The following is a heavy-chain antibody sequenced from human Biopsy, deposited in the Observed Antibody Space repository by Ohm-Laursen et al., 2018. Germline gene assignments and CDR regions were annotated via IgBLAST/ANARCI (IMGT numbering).Heavy chain of an antibody. CDR3: AKQWSYYESFTQHYRGDFDY. J-gene: IGHJ4*02. D-gene: IGHD3-16*01. Sequence: TLSLTCSVSGGSISSSYWSWIRQPPGKGLEWIGYISYSGSTSYNPSLKSRVTISADTSKNQLSLTLSSLTAADTAVYFCAKQWSYYESFTQHYRGDFDYWGQGTPVTVSS. V-gene: IGHV4-59*08. CDR2: ISYSGST. CDR1: GGSISSSY.